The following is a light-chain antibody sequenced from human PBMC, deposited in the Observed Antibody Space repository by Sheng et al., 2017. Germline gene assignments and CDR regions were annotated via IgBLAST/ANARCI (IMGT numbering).Light chain of an antibody. J-gene: IGKJ4*01. V-gene: IGKV1-33*01. CDR2: DAS. Sequence: DIQMTQSPSFLSTSVGDRVTITCQASQDIKNYLNWYQQKPGTAPKLLIYDASTLEIGVPSRFRGSGSETDFTLTISSLQPEDIATYYCQQYDTLPPTFGGGT. CDR1: QDIKNY. CDR3: QQYDTLPPT.